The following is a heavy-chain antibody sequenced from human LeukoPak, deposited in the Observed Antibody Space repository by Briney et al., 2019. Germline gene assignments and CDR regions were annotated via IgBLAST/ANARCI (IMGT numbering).Heavy chain of an antibody. V-gene: IGHV1-69*04. CDR2: IIPILGIA. CDR3: ANLEGLLGGFDI. Sequence: ASVKVSCKASGGTFSSYAISWERQAPGQGLEWMGRIIPILGIANYAQKFQGRVMITADKSTSTAYMELSSLRSEDTAVYYCANLEGLLGGFDIWGQGTMVTVSS. CDR1: GGTFSSYA. J-gene: IGHJ3*02. D-gene: IGHD3-16*01.